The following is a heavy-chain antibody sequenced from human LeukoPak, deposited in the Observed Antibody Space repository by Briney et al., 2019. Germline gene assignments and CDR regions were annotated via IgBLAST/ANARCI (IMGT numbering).Heavy chain of an antibody. CDR3: AVLFTIFGVVSSDAFDI. CDR1: GYSISSGYY. D-gene: IGHD3-3*01. Sequence: SETLSLTCAVSGYSISSGYYWGWIRQPPGKGLEWIGSIYHSGSTYYNPSPKNRVTISVDTSKNQFSLKLSSVTAADTAVYYCAVLFTIFGVVSSDAFDIWGQGTMVTVSS. CDR2: IYHSGST. V-gene: IGHV4-38-2*01. J-gene: IGHJ3*02.